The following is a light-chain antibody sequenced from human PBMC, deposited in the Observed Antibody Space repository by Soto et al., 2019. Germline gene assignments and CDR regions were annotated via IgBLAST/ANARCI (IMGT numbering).Light chain of an antibody. V-gene: IGKV1-39*01. J-gene: IGKJ4*01. Sequence: DIQMTQSPSSLSASVGDRVTITCRAGQTISNYLIWYQQQPGKAPKLLIYAASSLQSGVPSRFSGSGSGTDFTLTISSLQPEDFAVYYCQQYNKWPPYPLTFGGGTKVDIK. CDR1: QTISNY. CDR2: AAS. CDR3: QQYNKWPPYPLT.